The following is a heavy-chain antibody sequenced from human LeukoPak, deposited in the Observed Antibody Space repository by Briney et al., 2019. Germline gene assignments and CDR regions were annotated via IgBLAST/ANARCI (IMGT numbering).Heavy chain of an antibody. D-gene: IGHD6-13*01. J-gene: IGHJ4*02. CDR1: GFTFSSYS. CDR2: ISSSSSYI. V-gene: IGHV3-21*01. Sequence: GGSLRLSCAASGFTFSSYSMNWVRQAPGKGLEWVSSISSSSSYIYYADSVKGRFTISRDNAKNSLYLQMNSLRAEDTAVYYCARENDGQQLVRSDSSDYWGQGTLVTVSS. CDR3: ARENDGQQLVRSDSSDY.